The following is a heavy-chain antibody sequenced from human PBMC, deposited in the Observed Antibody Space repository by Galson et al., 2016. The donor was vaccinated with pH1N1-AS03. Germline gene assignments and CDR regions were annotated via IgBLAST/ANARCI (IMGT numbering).Heavy chain of an antibody. D-gene: IGHD6-19*01. Sequence: LRLSCAASGFIFEHYAMHWVRQAPGKGLEWVAGMSWHSEIIDYADSVKGRFTISRDNAQNSLYLQLSSLRPEDTAVYFCAKDLLSGGWFTAADSWGQGTLVTVSS. CDR3: AKDLLSGGWFTAADS. V-gene: IGHV3-9*01. CDR1: GFIFEHYA. CDR2: MSWHSEII. J-gene: IGHJ4*02.